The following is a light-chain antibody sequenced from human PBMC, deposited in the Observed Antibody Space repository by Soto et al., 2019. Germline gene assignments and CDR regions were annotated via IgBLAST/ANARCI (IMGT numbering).Light chain of an antibody. Sequence: DIQMTQSPSTLSASVGDRVTITCRASQSISGWLAWYQQKPGKAPKPLIYDASSLESGVPSRFSGSGSGTGFTLTISSLQPDDFATYCCQQYNSYPFTFGPGTKVDIK. V-gene: IGKV1-5*01. CDR2: DAS. CDR1: QSISGW. CDR3: QQYNSYPFT. J-gene: IGKJ3*01.